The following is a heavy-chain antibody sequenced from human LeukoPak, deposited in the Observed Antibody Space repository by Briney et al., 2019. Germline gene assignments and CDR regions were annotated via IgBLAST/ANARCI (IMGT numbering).Heavy chain of an antibody. J-gene: IGHJ4*02. Sequence: QPGGSLRLSCAASGFTFSSYAMHWVRQAPGKGLEWVAVISYDGSNKYYADSVKGRFTISRDNSKNTLYLQMNSLRAEDTAVYYCAKSLRTLQEPLDYWGQGTLVTVSS. V-gene: IGHV3-30*18. D-gene: IGHD4-17*01. CDR2: ISYDGSNK. CDR3: AKSLRTLQEPLDY. CDR1: GFTFSSYA.